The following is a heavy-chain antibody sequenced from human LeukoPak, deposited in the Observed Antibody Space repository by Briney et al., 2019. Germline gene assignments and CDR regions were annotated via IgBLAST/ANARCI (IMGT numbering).Heavy chain of an antibody. D-gene: IGHD4-17*01. CDR1: GYSITSGYY. Sequence: NPSETLSLTCAVSGYSITSGYYWGWVRQPPGKGLEWIGEIYHSGSTNYNPSLKSRVTISVDKSKNQFSLKLSSVTAADTAVYYCARGTRGDYVYHRGNFRRMVYYYYMDVWGKGTTVTVSS. CDR2: IYHSGST. V-gene: IGHV4-38-2*01. CDR3: ARGTRGDYVYHRGNFRRMVYYYYMDV. J-gene: IGHJ6*03.